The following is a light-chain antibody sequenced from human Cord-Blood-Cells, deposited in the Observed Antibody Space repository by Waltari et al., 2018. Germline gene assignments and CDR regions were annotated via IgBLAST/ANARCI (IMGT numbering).Light chain of an antibody. Sequence: DIQMTQSPSSLSASVGDRVTITCRASQSISSYLNWYQQKPGKAPKLLIHAASSLQSGVPSRFSGSGSGTAFTLTISSLQPEDFATYYCQQSYSTPYTFGQGTKLEIK. CDR2: AAS. CDR1: QSISSY. CDR3: QQSYSTPYT. J-gene: IGKJ2*01. V-gene: IGKV1-39*01.